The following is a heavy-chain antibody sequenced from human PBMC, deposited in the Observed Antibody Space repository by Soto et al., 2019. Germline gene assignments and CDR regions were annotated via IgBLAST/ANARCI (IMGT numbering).Heavy chain of an antibody. CDR2: INHSGST. D-gene: IGHD3-3*01. CDR3: ALGRITIFGVVISPRDYYYYGMDV. Sequence: SETLSLTCAVYGGSFSGYYWSWIRQPPGKGLEWIGEINHSGSTNYNPSLKSRVTISVDTSKNQFSLKLSSVTAADTAVYYCALGRITIFGVVISPRDYYYYGMDVWGQGTTVTVSS. V-gene: IGHV4-34*01. J-gene: IGHJ6*02. CDR1: GGSFSGYY.